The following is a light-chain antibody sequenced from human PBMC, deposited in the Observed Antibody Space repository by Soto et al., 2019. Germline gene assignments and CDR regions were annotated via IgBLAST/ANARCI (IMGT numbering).Light chain of an antibody. CDR1: HSISNS. Sequence: DIQMTQSPSSLSASVGDRVTITCRASHSISNSVNWYQQKSGRAPKVVIYAASNLQSGVPSRFSGSGSGTEFTLTIRSLQPEDFATYYCQQSYTTPSFGGGTRVEI. CDR3: QQSYTTPS. CDR2: AAS. V-gene: IGKV1-39*01. J-gene: IGKJ4*01.